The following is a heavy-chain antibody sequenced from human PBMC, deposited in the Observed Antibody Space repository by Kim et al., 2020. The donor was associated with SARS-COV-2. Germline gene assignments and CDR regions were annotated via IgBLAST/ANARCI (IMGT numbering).Heavy chain of an antibody. Sequence: GGSLRLSCAASGFRFSDYDMHWVRQAPGKGLEWLSSVSSTSRYTNYADSVRGRFIISRDNARDSLSLQMDSLQPEDTAVYYCARDPYNSYAMDLWGQGTTVTVS. D-gene: IGHD2-2*02. CDR3: ARDPYNSYAMDL. J-gene: IGHJ6*02. V-gene: IGHV3-11*05. CDR2: VSSTSRYT. CDR1: GFRFSDYD.